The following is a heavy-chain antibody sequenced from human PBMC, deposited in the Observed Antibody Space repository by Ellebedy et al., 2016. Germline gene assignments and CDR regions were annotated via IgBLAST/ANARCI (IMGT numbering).Heavy chain of an antibody. D-gene: IGHD3-22*01. CDR2: IYYSGST. Sequence: GSLRLSCTVSGGSISSSSYYWGWIRQPPGKGLEWIGSIYYSGSTYYNPSLKSRVTISVDTSKNQFSLKLSSVTAADTAVYYCARPGYYYDSSGYYYPTAFDYWGQGTLVTVSS. J-gene: IGHJ4*02. V-gene: IGHV4-39*01. CDR3: ARPGYYYDSSGYYYPTAFDY. CDR1: GGSISSSSYY.